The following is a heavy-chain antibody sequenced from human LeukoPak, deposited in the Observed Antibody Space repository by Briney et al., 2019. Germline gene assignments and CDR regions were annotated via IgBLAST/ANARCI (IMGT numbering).Heavy chain of an antibody. J-gene: IGHJ1*01. Sequence: TGGSLRLSCAASVVTFSIYGVHWGPQAPDKGVRGLTFIGYDGSNKYYAASVKGRSTISRDNSKNTLYLQMNSLRAEDTAVYYCAKDLFYCGGDCYEPVEHFQHWGQGTLVTVSS. D-gene: IGHD2-21*02. CDR2: IGYDGSNK. CDR1: VVTFSIYG. V-gene: IGHV3-30*02. CDR3: AKDLFYCGGDCYEPVEHFQH.